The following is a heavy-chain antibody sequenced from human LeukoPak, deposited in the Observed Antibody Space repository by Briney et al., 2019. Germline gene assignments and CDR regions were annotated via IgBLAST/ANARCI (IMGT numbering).Heavy chain of an antibody. CDR3: ASRIIAAAGD. V-gene: IGHV3-7*01. J-gene: IGHJ4*02. Sequence: GGSLRLSCAASGFTFSSYAMSWVRQAPGKGLEWVANIKQDGSEKYYVDSVKGRFTISRDNAKNSLYLQMNSLRAEDTAVYYCASRIIAAAGDWGQGTLVTVSS. CDR1: GFTFSSYA. CDR2: IKQDGSEK. D-gene: IGHD6-13*01.